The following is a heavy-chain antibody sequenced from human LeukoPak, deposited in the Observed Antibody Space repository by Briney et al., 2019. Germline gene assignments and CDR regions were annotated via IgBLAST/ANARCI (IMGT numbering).Heavy chain of an antibody. CDR2: INPNSGGT. Sequence: ASVKVSCKASGYTFTDYYMHWVRQAPGQGLEWMGWINPNSGGTNYAQKFQGRVTMTRDTSISTAYMELSRLKSDDTAVYYCARVFVVPAASDYYYGMDVWGQGTTVTVSS. D-gene: IGHD2-2*01. CDR3: ARVFVVPAASDYYYGMDV. CDR1: GYTFTDYY. J-gene: IGHJ6*02. V-gene: IGHV1-2*02.